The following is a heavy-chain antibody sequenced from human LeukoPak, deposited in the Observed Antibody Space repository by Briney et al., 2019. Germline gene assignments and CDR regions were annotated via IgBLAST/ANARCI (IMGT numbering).Heavy chain of an antibody. Sequence: GGSLRLSCAASGFTFRSYNMNWVRQAPGKGLEWVSYISSSISIIYYADSVKGRFTISRDNAKNSLYLQMNSLREEDTAVYYYAGGAVVTPFYFDYWGQGTLVTVSS. V-gene: IGHV3-48*02. CDR3: AGGAVVTPFYFDY. D-gene: IGHD4-23*01. CDR1: GFTFRSYN. J-gene: IGHJ4*02. CDR2: ISSSISII.